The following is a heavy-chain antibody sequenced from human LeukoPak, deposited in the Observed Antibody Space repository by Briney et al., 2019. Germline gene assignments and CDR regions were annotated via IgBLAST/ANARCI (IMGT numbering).Heavy chain of an antibody. D-gene: IGHD2-15*01. J-gene: IGHJ4*02. CDR1: GYTFTGYY. V-gene: IGHV1-2*02. Sequence: ASVKVSCKASGYTFTGYYIHWVRQAPGQGLEWMGWINPNSGGTNYAQKFQGRVTMTRDTSISTAYMELSRLRSDDTAVYYCARVPYCSGGSCFPPTYFDYWGQGTLVTVSS. CDR3: ARVPYCSGGSCFPPTYFDY. CDR2: INPNSGGT.